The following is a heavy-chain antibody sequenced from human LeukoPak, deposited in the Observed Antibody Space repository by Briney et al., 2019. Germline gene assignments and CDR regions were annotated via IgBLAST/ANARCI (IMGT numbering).Heavy chain of an antibody. CDR3: VRDFRSADY. J-gene: IGHJ4*02. CDR1: GFTFSTYC. Sequence: GGSLRLSCAASGFTFSTYCMHWVRRAPGKGPMWVSRICPDGTVTNYADSVKARFIISRDNARNTVYLQMNSLRVEDTAVYYCVRDFRSADYWGQGTLVTVSS. V-gene: IGHV3-74*01. CDR2: ICPDGTVT.